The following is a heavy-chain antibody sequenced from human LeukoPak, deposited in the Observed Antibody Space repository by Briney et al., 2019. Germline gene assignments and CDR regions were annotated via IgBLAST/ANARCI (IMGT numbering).Heavy chain of an antibody. CDR2: FFYSGST. CDR1: GGSIISYY. D-gene: IGHD3-22*01. J-gene: IGHJ6*03. V-gene: IGHV4-59*01. CDR3: ARDWGEYDTSGFYCYYMDV. Sequence: SETLSLTCTVSGGSIISYYWSWIRQPPGKGLEWIGYFFYSGSTTYNPSLKSRVTISADTSKNQFSLKLNSVTAADTAVYYCARDWGEYDTSGFYCYYMDVWGKGTTVTVSS.